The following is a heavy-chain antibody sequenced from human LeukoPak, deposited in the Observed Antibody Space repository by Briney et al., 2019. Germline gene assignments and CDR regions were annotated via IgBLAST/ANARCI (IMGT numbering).Heavy chain of an antibody. CDR1: GGSFSGYY. Sequence: ETLSLTCAVYGGSFSGYYWSWIRQPPGKGLEWVSSISSSSSYIYYADSVKGRFTISRDNAKNSLYLQMNSLRAEDTAVYYCARVEPLNWYYYYYMDVWGKGTTVTVSS. CDR3: ARVEPLNWYYYYYMDV. D-gene: IGHD1-1*01. V-gene: IGHV3-21*01. CDR2: ISSSSSYI. J-gene: IGHJ6*03.